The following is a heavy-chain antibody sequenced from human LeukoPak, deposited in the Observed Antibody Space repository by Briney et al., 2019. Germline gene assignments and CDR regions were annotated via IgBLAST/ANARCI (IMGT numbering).Heavy chain of an antibody. CDR2: ISSSGSTI. CDR3: AVTVTTFLHFDY. D-gene: IGHD4-17*01. Sequence: GGSLRLSCAASGFTFSSYEMNWVRQAPGKGLEWVSYISSSGSTIYYADSVKGRFTISRDNAKNSLYLQMNSLRAEDTAVYYYAVTVTTFLHFDYWGQGTLVTVSS. CDR1: GFTFSSYE. V-gene: IGHV3-48*03. J-gene: IGHJ4*02.